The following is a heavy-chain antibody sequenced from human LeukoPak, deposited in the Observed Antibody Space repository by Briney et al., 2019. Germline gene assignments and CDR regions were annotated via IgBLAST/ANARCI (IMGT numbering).Heavy chain of an antibody. CDR2: INHSGST. D-gene: IGHD5-18*01. J-gene: IGHJ4*02. CDR3: AKSPDTLMGES. CDR1: GGSFSGYY. V-gene: IGHV4-34*01. Sequence: SETLSLTCAVYGGSFSGYYWSGIRQPPGKGLEWIGEINHSGSTNYNPSFKSRVTISVDTSKNQFSLKLSSVTAADTAVYYCAKSPDTLMGESWGQGTLVTVSS.